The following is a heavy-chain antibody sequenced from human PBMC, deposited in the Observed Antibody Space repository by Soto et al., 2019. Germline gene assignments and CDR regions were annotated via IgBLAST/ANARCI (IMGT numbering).Heavy chain of an antibody. J-gene: IGHJ4*02. Sequence: QVQLLQSGAELKKPGASVKVSCKASGYIFTGYYMHWVRRAPGQGLEWMGWINPNSGDTNYTQKFQGWVTMTRDTSISTAYMELSRLRSDDTAVYYCATSRISIAVAGETEYYFDYWGQGTLVTVSS. CDR3: ATSRISIAVAGETEYYFDY. CDR2: INPNSGDT. CDR1: GYIFTGYY. V-gene: IGHV1-2*04. D-gene: IGHD6-19*01.